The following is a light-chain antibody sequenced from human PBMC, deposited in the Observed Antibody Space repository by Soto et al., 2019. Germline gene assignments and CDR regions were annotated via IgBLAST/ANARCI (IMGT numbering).Light chain of an antibody. J-gene: IGLJ1*01. Sequence: QSALTQPPSASGSPGQSVTISCTGTSSDVGRYNYIPWYQQRPGKAPKLIIYEVSKRPSGVPDRFSGSKSGNTASLTISGLQAEDEADYYCCLYAVTFYVFGTGTKVTVL. CDR3: CLYAVTFYV. V-gene: IGLV2-8*01. CDR2: EVS. CDR1: SSDVGRYNY.